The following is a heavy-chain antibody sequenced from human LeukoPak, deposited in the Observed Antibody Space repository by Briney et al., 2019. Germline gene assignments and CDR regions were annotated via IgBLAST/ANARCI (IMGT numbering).Heavy chain of an antibody. CDR2: LYSGGNT. CDR1: GLTVSTNY. J-gene: IGHJ2*01. Sequence: GGSLRLSCAVSGLTVSTNYMSWVRQAPGRGLEWVSALYSGGNTYYADSVKGRFTISRDSSKNTLYLQMNSLRVEDTAVYYCARSNWYFDLWGRGALVTVSS. V-gene: IGHV3-66*01. CDR3: ARSNWYFDL.